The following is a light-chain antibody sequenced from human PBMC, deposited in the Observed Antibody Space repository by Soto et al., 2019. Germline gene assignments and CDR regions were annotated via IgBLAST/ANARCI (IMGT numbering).Light chain of an antibody. CDR3: QQYNNWPPIT. Sequence: EIVMTHSPATLSVSPGQRATLSCRASQSVSSNLAWYQQEPGQAPRLLIYGASTRATGIPAKFSGSGSGTAFTLTISSLQSEDFAVYYCQQYNNWPPITFGQGTRLEI. V-gene: IGKV3-15*01. CDR1: QSVSSN. J-gene: IGKJ5*01. CDR2: GAS.